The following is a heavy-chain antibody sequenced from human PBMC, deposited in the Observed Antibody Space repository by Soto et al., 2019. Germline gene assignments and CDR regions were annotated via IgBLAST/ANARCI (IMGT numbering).Heavy chain of an antibody. D-gene: IGHD2-2*02. CDR2: INHSGST. Sequence: QVQLQQWGAGLLKPSETLSLTCAVYGGSFSGYYWSWIRQPPGKGLEWIGEINHSGSTNYNPSLKSRVTISVDTSKNQFSLKLSSVTAADTAVYYCAKTKGISRRLYDYWGQGTLVTVSS. V-gene: IGHV4-34*01. CDR3: AKTKGISRRLYDY. CDR1: GGSFSGYY. J-gene: IGHJ4*02.